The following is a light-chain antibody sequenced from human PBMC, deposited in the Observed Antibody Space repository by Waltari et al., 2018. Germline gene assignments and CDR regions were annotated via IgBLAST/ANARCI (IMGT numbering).Light chain of an antibody. CDR3: CSYAGRGTYV. V-gene: IGLV2-23*02. Sequence: QSALPQPPSVSGTPGQSITICCTGTTSDVGNYDLVSWYQHHPGKAPKLLICEVNRRPSGVSSRFSGSKSGNTASLTISGLQAEDEADYYCCSYAGRGTYVFGSGTKVTVL. CDR2: EVN. CDR1: TSDVGNYDL. J-gene: IGLJ1*01.